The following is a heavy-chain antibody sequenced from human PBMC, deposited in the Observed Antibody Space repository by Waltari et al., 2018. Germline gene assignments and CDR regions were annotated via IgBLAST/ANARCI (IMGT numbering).Heavy chain of an antibody. V-gene: IGHV3-30*02. CDR1: GFTFSSYG. J-gene: IGHJ4*02. D-gene: IGHD1-26*01. Sequence: QVQLVESGGGVVQPGWSLTLACAASGFTFSSYGMHWLRQAPGKGLEGVAFIRYDGSNKDYADSVKDRFTISRDNSKNTLDLKMNSLRAEDTAVYYCERGSYFDYFDYWGQGTLVTVSS. CDR3: ERGSYFDYFDY. CDR2: IRYDGSNK.